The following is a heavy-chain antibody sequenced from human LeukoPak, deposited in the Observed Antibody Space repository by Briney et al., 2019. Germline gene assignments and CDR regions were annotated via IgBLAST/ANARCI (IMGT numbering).Heavy chain of an antibody. CDR1: GGSFSGYY. J-gene: IGHJ4*02. D-gene: IGHD3/OR15-3a*01. CDR2: IDQSGTT. CDR3: ARVPHYYFGYGYFDT. V-gene: IGHV4-34*01. Sequence: SETLSLTCVVNGGSFSGYYWSWIRQPPGKGLEWIGEIDQSGTTNYNPSLKSRVAISIDTSKKQFSLTLTSMTAAHTAVYYCARVPHYYFGYGYFDTWGQGTRVTVSS.